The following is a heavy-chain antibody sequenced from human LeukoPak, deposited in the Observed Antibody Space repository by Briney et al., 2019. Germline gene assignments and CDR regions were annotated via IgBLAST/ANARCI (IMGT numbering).Heavy chain of an antibody. CDR1: GFTFSSYA. J-gene: IGHJ4*02. Sequence: GGSLRLSCAASGFTFSSYAMSWVRQAPGKGLEGVSAISGSGGSTYYADSVKGRFTISRDNSKNTLYLQMNSLRAEDTAVYYCAKVLPRIAVAGYYFDYWGQGTLATVSS. CDR2: ISGSGGST. D-gene: IGHD6-19*01. V-gene: IGHV3-23*01. CDR3: AKVLPRIAVAGYYFDY.